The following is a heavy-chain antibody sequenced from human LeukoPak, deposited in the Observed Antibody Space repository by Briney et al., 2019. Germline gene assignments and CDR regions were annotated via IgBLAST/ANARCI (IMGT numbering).Heavy chain of an antibody. D-gene: IGHD6-13*01. CDR1: GFPFSSYS. CDR2: ITTTFYT. J-gene: IGHJ4*02. V-gene: IGHV3-21*01. Sequence: PGGSLRLSCAASGFPFSSYSFNWVRQVPGKGLEWVSSITTTFYTYYTDSVKGRFTISRDNAKNSLYLQMISLRAEDTAVYYCARVRANWYEDYWGKGTLVTVSS. CDR3: ARVRANWYEDY.